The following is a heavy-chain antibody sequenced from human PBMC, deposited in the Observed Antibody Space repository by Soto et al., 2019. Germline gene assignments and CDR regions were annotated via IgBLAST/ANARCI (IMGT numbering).Heavy chain of an antibody. Sequence: SETLSLTCTVSGGSISSGGYYWSWIRQPPGKGLELIGYIYHSASTHYNPSLKSRVTISRDNAKNSLFLQMNSLTPDDTAFYYCAKDSDSTAPYHFDSWGQGVLVTVSS. D-gene: IGHD3-10*01. CDR2: IYHSAST. CDR1: GGSISSGGYY. V-gene: IGHV4-61*03. J-gene: IGHJ4*02. CDR3: AKDSDSTAPYHFDS.